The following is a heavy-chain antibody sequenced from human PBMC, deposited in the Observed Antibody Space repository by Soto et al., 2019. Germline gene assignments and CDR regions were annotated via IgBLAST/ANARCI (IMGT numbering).Heavy chain of an antibody. CDR1: GGAMSSNY. CDR3: AHYDFWRGYYRHFDY. J-gene: IGHJ4*02. CDR2: IYYSGST. D-gene: IGHD3-3*01. Sequence: VSLTCTVSGGAMSSNYWIWSRRRPGKGLEWIGYIYYSGSTNYNPSLKSRVTITKDTSKNQVVLTMTNMDPVDTATYYCAHYDFWRGYYRHFDYWGQGTLVTVSS. V-gene: IGHV4-59*01.